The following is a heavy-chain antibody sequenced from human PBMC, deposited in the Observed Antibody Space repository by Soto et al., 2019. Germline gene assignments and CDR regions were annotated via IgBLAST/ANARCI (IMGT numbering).Heavy chain of an antibody. Sequence: SETLSLTCAVYGGPFSGYYWTWIRQPPGKGLEWIGEHNPSGSTNYNPSLRGRVTVSIDTSKTQFSLKLTSVTAADTAVYYCARVIRRCLVGNWFNPWGQLTLVTLS. V-gene: IGHV4-34*01. D-gene: IGHD2-8*01. J-gene: IGHJ5*02. CDR3: ARVIRRCLVGNWFNP. CDR2: HNPSGST. CDR1: GGPFSGYY.